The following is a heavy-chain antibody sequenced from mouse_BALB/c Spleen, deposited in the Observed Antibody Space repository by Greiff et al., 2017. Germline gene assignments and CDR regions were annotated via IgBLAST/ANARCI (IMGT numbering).Heavy chain of an antibody. CDR2: ISYSGST. J-gene: IGHJ4*01. Sequence: EVQRVESGPGLVKPSQSLSLTCTVTGYSITSDYAWNWIRQFPGNKLEWMGYISYSGSTSYNPSLKSRISITRDTSKNQFFLQLNSVTTEDTATYYCASYYGNYDYAMDYWGQGTSVTVSS. V-gene: IGHV3-2*02. CDR3: ASYYGNYDYAMDY. D-gene: IGHD2-1*01. CDR1: GYSITSDYA.